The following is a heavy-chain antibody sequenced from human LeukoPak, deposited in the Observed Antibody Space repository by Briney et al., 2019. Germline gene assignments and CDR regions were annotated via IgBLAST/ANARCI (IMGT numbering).Heavy chain of an antibody. D-gene: IGHD3-22*01. J-gene: IGHJ4*02. CDR2: INTDGSST. V-gene: IGHV3-74*01. Sequence: GGSLRLSCAASGFTFSSYWMHWVRQAPGRGLVWVSRINTDGSSTSYADSVKGRFTISRDNAKNTLYLQMNSLRAEDTAVYYCARGDSSGYYSPTHWGQGTLVTVSS. CDR3: ARGDSSGYYSPTH. CDR1: GFTFSSYW.